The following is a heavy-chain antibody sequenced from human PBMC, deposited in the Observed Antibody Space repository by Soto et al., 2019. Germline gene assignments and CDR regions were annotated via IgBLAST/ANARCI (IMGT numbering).Heavy chain of an antibody. CDR2: VIPLFDTA. CDR3: ATGGYNDGYNFYRGMDV. D-gene: IGHD3-22*01. V-gene: IGHV1-69*01. Sequence: QVQVVQSGAEVKKPGSSVKVSCKVSGGIFTNNAISWVRQAPGQGLEWLGGVIPLFDTAYYAQIFRGRLRISADGATTSAYMELSGLTSADSAVYLCATGGYNDGYNFYRGMDVWGQGTTVSVS. J-gene: IGHJ6*02. CDR1: GGIFTNNA.